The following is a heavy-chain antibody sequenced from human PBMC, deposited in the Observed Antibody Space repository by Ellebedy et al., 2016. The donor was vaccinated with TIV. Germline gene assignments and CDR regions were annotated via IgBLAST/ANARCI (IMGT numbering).Heavy chain of an antibody. Sequence: GESLKISXAASGFTFSSYGMHWVRQAPGKGLEWVAVISYDGSNKYYADSVKGRFTISRDNSKNTLYLQMNSLRAEDTAVYYCAKAGSYSSSINNWFDPWGQGTLVTVSS. CDR1: GFTFSSYG. D-gene: IGHD6-6*01. CDR2: ISYDGSNK. V-gene: IGHV3-30*18. CDR3: AKAGSYSSSINNWFDP. J-gene: IGHJ5*02.